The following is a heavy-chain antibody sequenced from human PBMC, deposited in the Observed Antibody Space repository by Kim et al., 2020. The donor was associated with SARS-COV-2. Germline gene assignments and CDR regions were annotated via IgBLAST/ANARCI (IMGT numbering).Heavy chain of an antibody. CDR3: ARVGTTGNYYYYGMDV. CDR2: IIPIFGTA. D-gene: IGHD4-17*01. J-gene: IGHJ6*02. V-gene: IGHV1-69*13. CDR1: GGTFSSYA. Sequence: SVKVSCKASGGTFSSYAISWVRQAPGQGLEWMGGIIPIFGTANYAQKFQGRVTITADESTSTAYMELSSLRSEDTAVYYCARVGTTGNYYYYGMDVWGQGTTVTVSS.